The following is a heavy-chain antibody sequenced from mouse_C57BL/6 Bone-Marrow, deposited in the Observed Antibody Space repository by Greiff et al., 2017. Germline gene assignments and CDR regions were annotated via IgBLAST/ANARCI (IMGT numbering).Heavy chain of an antibody. CDR1: GFTFSSYG. CDR3: ARHGLGLGY. V-gene: IGHV5-6*01. CDR2: ISSGGSYT. J-gene: IGHJ2*01. D-gene: IGHD4-1*01. Sequence: EVHLVESAGDLVKPGGSLKLSCAASGFTFSSYGMSWVRQTPDKRLAWVATISSGGSYTYYPDSVKGRFTISRDNAKNTLYLQMSSLKSEDTAMYYCARHGLGLGYWGLGTTLTGSS.